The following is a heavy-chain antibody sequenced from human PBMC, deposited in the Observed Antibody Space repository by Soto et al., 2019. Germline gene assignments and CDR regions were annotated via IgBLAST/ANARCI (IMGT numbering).Heavy chain of an antibody. CDR3: ARWEQPLFDY. J-gene: IGHJ4*02. V-gene: IGHV3-30-3*01. CDR2: ISSDGNHK. D-gene: IGHD1-26*01. CDR1: GFTVSAYT. Sequence: QVQLVESGGGVVQPGRSLRLSCAASGFTVSAYTMHWVRQAPGKGLEWVAVISSDGNHKYYTDSVKGRFTISRDTSTNTLYLQMNRLRAEDTVVYYCARWEQPLFDYWCQGTLVTVSS.